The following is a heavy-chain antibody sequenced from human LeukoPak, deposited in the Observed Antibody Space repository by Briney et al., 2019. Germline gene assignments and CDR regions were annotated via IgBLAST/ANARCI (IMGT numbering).Heavy chain of an antibody. D-gene: IGHD5-24*01. Sequence: SETLSLTCTVSGGSISSHYWSWIRQPAGKGLEYIGRIYVSGSTNYNPSFKSRVTISVDTSKNQFSLKMSSVTAADTAVYYCAKAERLFPHWHFDLWGRGTLVTVSS. V-gene: IGHV4-4*07. CDR2: IYVSGST. J-gene: IGHJ2*01. CDR3: AKAERLFPHWHFDL. CDR1: GGSISSHY.